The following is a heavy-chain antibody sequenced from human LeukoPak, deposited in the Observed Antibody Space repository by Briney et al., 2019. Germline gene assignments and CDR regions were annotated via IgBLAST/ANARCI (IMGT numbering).Heavy chain of an antibody. CDR1: GYTFTSYG. V-gene: IGHV1-69*04. Sequence: GASVKVSCKASGYTFTSYGISWVRQAPGQGLEWMGRIIPILGIANYAQKFQGRVTITADKSTSTAYMELSSLRSEDTAVYYCAREVPYGSGSYSDYWGQGTLVTVSS. J-gene: IGHJ4*02. D-gene: IGHD3-10*01. CDR2: IIPILGIA. CDR3: AREVPYGSGSYSDY.